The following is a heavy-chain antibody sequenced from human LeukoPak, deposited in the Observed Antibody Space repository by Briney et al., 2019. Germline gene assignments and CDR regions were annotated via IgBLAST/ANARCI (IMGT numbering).Heavy chain of an antibody. V-gene: IGHV3-23*01. CDR1: GFTFSSYA. J-gene: IGHJ3*02. Sequence: PGGSLRLSCAASGFTFSSYAMSWVRQAPGKGLEWVSAISGSGGSTYYADSVKGRFTISRDNSKNTLYLQMNSLRAEDTAVYYCAKDLFTGGSSSWYHQNPDAFDIWGQGTMVTVSS. CDR2: ISGSGGST. CDR3: AKDLFTGGSSSWYHQNPDAFDI. D-gene: IGHD6-13*01.